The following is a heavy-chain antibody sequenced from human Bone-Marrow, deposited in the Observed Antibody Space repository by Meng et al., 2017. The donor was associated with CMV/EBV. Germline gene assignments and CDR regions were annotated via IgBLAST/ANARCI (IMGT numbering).Heavy chain of an antibody. V-gene: IGHV4-59*01. CDR2: ICYSGST. Sequence: GSLRLSCTVSGGSISSYYWSWIRQPPGKGLEWIGYICYSGSTNYNPSLKSRVTISVDTSKNQFSLKLGSVTAADTAVYYCARARSGGRYYYGMDVWGQGTTVTVSS. J-gene: IGHJ6*02. D-gene: IGHD1-26*01. CDR1: GGSISSYY. CDR3: ARARSGGRYYYGMDV.